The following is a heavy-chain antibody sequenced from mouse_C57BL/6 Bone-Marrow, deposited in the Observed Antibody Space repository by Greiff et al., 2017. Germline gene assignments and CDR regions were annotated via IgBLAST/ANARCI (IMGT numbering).Heavy chain of an antibody. Sequence: EVQLVESGGDLVKPGGSLKLSCAATGFTFCSYGMSWVRQTPDKRLERVATISSGGSYTYYPDSVKGRFTIFRYNAKNTLYLQMSSLKSEDTAMYYCARHGMVTRAWFAYWGQGTLVTVSA. CDR2: ISSGGSYT. J-gene: IGHJ3*01. CDR1: GFTFCSYG. D-gene: IGHD2-3*01. V-gene: IGHV5-6*01. CDR3: ARHGMVTRAWFAY.